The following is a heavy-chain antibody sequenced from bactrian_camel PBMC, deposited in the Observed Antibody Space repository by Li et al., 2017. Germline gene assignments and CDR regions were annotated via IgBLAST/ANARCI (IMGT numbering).Heavy chain of an antibody. Sequence: HVQLVESGGGSAQAGGSLMLTCAVSGDTRRARCMGWFRRNPPNGRERVAAVCTGGNGPYYADSIKDRFTVSRDNAKNTLALEMKNLKPEDTAMYFCAAQPAPCVQTRGMTCSGGHCYGVTYWGQGTQVTVS. CDR3: AAQPAPCVQTRGMTCSGGHCYGVTY. J-gene: IGHJ4*01. CDR2: VCTGGNGP. V-gene: IGHV3S1*01. CDR1: GDTRRARC. D-gene: IGHD2*01.